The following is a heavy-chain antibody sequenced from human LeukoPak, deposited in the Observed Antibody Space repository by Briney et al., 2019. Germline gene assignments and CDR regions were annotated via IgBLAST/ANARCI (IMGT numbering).Heavy chain of an antibody. J-gene: IGHJ5*02. CDR1: GDTFTSYY. Sequence: ASVKVSCKASGDTFTSYYMHWVRQAPGQGLEWMGIINPSGGSTNYAQKFQGRVTMTTDTSTSTAYMELRSLRSDDTAVYYCARDSGSSGWYGGNWFDPWGQGTLVTVSS. D-gene: IGHD6-19*01. CDR2: INPSGGST. CDR3: ARDSGSSGWYGGNWFDP. V-gene: IGHV1-46*01.